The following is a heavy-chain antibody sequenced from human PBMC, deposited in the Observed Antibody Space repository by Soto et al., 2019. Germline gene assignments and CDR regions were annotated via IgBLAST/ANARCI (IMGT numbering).Heavy chain of an antibody. CDR1: GGTFSSYA. CDR2: TIPIFGTA. D-gene: IGHD6-19*01. Sequence: ASVKVSCKASGGTFSSYAISWVRQAPGQGLEWMGGTIPIFGTANYAQKFQGRVTITADESTSTAYMELSSLRSEDTAVYYCARVTVAGTSMYYFDYWGQGTLVTVSS. CDR3: ARVTVAGTSMYYFDY. V-gene: IGHV1-69*13. J-gene: IGHJ4*02.